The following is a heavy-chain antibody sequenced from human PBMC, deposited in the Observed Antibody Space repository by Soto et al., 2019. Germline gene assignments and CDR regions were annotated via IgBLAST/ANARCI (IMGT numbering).Heavy chain of an antibody. V-gene: IGHV5-51*01. CDR1: GYSFTSYW. CDR3: ARQQLRFLEWSSNDAFDI. D-gene: IGHD3-3*01. CDR2: IYPGDSDT. J-gene: IGHJ3*02. Sequence: GESLKISCKGSGYSFTSYWIGWVRQMPGKNLEWMGIIYPGDSDTRYSPSFQGQVTISADKSISTAYLQWSSLKASDTAMYYRARQQLRFLEWSSNDAFDIWGQGTMVTVSS.